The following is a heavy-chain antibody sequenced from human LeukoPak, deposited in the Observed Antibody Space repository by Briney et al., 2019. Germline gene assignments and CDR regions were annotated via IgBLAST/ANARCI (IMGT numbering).Heavy chain of an antibody. Sequence: SETLSLTCTVSGGSISSSSYYWGWIRQPPGKGLEWIGSICYSGSTYYNPSLKSRVTISVDTSKNQFSLKLSSVTAADTAVYYCARLGYYDSSLGSWGQGTLVTVSS. CDR2: ICYSGST. CDR3: ARLGYYDSSLGS. D-gene: IGHD3-22*01. V-gene: IGHV4-39*01. CDR1: GGSISSSSYY. J-gene: IGHJ4*02.